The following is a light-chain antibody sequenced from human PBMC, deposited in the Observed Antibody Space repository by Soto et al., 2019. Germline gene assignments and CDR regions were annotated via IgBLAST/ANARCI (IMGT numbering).Light chain of an antibody. Sequence: QSVLTPPAXVSGSPGQSITISCTGTSSDVGAYNYVSWYQQHPGKAPKLMIYDVNIRPSGVSNRFSGSKSGNTASLTISGLQAEDEADYYCTSWTTSTTMKFGGGTKVTVL. J-gene: IGLJ2*01. CDR3: TSWTTSTTMK. CDR1: SSDVGAYNY. V-gene: IGLV2-14*01. CDR2: DVN.